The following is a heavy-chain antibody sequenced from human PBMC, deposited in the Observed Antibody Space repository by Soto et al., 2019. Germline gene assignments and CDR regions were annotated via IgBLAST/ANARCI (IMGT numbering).Heavy chain of an antibody. Sequence: QVQLVQSGAEEKKPGASVKVSCKASGYTFISYAMHWVRQAPGQRLEWMGWINAGNGNTKYSQKFQGRVTITRDTSASTAYMQLSSLRAEATAVYYCARGQVWFDYWGQGTLVTVSS. CDR1: GYTFISYA. V-gene: IGHV1-3*05. D-gene: IGHD5-18*01. J-gene: IGHJ4*02. CDR2: INAGNGNT. CDR3: ARGQVWFDY.